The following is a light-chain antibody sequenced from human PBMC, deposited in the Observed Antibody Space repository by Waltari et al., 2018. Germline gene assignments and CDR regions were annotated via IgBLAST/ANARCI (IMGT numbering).Light chain of an antibody. CDR3: QQYNNWPGT. J-gene: IGKJ1*01. CDR2: GAS. V-gene: IGKV3-15*01. CDR1: QSVSRN. Sequence: EIVMTQSPATMSVSPGERATLSCRASQSVSRNLAWYQPRPGQAPRLLIYGASTRATGIPARCSGSGSVTEFTLTISSLQSEDFAVYYCQQYNNWPGTFGQGTKVEIK.